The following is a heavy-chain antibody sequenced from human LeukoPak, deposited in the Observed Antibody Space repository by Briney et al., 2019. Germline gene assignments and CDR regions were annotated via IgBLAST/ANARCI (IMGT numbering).Heavy chain of an antibody. D-gene: IGHD2-21*02. CDR2: IKPNSGVT. J-gene: IGHJ4*02. CDR1: GYTFATYF. CDR3: ARPTYCSSNCYFNFDY. V-gene: IGHV1-2*02. Sequence: GASVKVSCKPSGYTFATYFMHWVRQAPGQGREWMGYIKPNSGVTNYAQKFRGRVTMTWDTSISTAYIELSGLTSDDTAIYYCARPTYCSSNCYFNFDYWGQGTLVTVSS.